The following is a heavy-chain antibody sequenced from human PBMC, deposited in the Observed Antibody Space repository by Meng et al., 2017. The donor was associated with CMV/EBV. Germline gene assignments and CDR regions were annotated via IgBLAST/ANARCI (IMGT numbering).Heavy chain of an antibody. CDR1: GGSVSSGSYY. J-gene: IGHJ6*02. Sequence: SETLSLTCTVSGGSVSSGSYYWSWIRQPPGKGLEWIGYIYYSGSTNYNPSLKSRVTISVDTSKNQFSLKLSSVTAADTAVYYCARSMPYDFWSGYATYYYYGMDVWGQGTTVTVSS. D-gene: IGHD3-3*01. CDR3: ARSMPYDFWSGYATYYYYGMDV. V-gene: IGHV4-61*01. CDR2: IYYSGST.